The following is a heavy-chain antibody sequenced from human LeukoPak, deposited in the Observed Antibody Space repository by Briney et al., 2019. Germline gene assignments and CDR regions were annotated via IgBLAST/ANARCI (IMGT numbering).Heavy chain of an antibody. Sequence: SETLPLTCTVSGGSISSYYWSWIRQPPGKGLEWIGYIYYSGSTNYNPSLKSRVTISVDTSKNQFSLKLSSVTAADTAVYYCARARRGDFWSGYYVNWFDPWGQGTLVTVSS. CDR1: GGSISSYY. J-gene: IGHJ5*02. CDR3: ARARRGDFWSGYYVNWFDP. D-gene: IGHD3-3*01. V-gene: IGHV4-59*01. CDR2: IYYSGST.